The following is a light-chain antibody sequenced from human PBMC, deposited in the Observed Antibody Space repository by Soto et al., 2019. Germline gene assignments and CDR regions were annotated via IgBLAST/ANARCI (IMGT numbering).Light chain of an antibody. Sequence: DIQMTQSPSTLSASVGDRVTITCRASQSISSWLAWYQKKPGKAPKLLIYKASSLESGVPSRFSGSGSGTEFTLTISSMQPDDFATFYCQQYNGYSRTFGQGTKVDIK. J-gene: IGKJ1*01. CDR2: KAS. V-gene: IGKV1-5*03. CDR1: QSISSW. CDR3: QQYNGYSRT.